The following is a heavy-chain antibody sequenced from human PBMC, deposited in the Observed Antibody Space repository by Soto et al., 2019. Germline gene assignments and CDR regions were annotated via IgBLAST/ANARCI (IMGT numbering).Heavy chain of an antibody. CDR2: INAGNGNT. CDR3: ARDRHGYVVFYYGMDV. V-gene: IGHV1-3*01. Sequence: QVQLVQSGAEVKKPGASVKVSCKASGYTFTSYAMHWVRQAPGQRLEWMGWINAGNGNTKYSQKFQGRVTITRDTSASTAYMELSSLRSEDMAVYYCARDRHGYVVFYYGMDVWGQGTTVTVSS. J-gene: IGHJ6*02. D-gene: IGHD5-12*01. CDR1: GYTFTSYA.